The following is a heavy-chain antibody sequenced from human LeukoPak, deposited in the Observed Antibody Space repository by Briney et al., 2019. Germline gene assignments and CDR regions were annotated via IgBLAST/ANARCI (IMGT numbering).Heavy chain of an antibody. Sequence: ASVKVSRKASGYTLTNYDINWVRQATSQGLAWMGWMNPKSCNTDNSQKFQGRVTLTRNTYISTAYMELSSLRSEDTAVYYCARYTAAAGTFNWFDPWGQGTLVSVSS. CDR2: MNPKSCNT. D-gene: IGHD6-13*01. CDR3: ARYTAAAGTFNWFDP. J-gene: IGHJ5*02. CDR1: GYTLTNYD. V-gene: IGHV1-8*01.